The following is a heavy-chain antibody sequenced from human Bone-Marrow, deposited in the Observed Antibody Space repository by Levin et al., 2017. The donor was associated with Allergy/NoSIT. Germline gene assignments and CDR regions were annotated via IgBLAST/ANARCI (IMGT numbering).Heavy chain of an antibody. J-gene: IGHJ6*02. V-gene: IGHV3-30*18. D-gene: IGHD6-13*01. CDR1: GFTVSRNG. Sequence: GGSLRLSCVASGFTVSRNGLHWVRQAPGKGLEWVAMISHDGSDIFYADSVKGRFTISRDNSKNTLDLEMNSLRAADTAVYFCAKDRYSTSRTVDVWGQGTTVTVSS. CDR2: ISHDGSDI. CDR3: AKDRYSTSRTVDV.